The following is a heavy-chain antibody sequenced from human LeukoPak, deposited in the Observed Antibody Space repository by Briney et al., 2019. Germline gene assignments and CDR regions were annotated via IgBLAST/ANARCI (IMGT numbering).Heavy chain of an antibody. D-gene: IGHD2-15*01. CDR1: GFTFGDYA. J-gene: IGHJ5*02. Sequence: GGSLRLSCTASGFTFGDYAMSWARQAPGKGREWVGFIRSKAYGRTTEYAASVKGRFTSSGDDSTSIAYLPMNSLKCEATAVYSCASGIVVVVAARRVWFDPWGQGTLVTVSS. V-gene: IGHV3-49*04. CDR3: ASGIVVVVAARRVWFDP. CDR2: IRSKAYGRTT.